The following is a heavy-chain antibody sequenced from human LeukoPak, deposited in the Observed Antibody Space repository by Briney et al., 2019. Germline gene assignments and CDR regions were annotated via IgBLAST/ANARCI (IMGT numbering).Heavy chain of an antibody. CDR2: IRSKAYGGTT. V-gene: IGHV3-49*04. CDR3: IRDQYCTGGTCYFDY. Sequence: GGSLRLSCTASGFPLGDYGMNWVRQAPRKGLEWVGCIRSKAYGGTTEYAASVKGRFTISRDDSKSIAYLQMNSLKTEDTAVYFCIRDQYCTGGTCYFDYWGQGTLVTVSS. D-gene: IGHD2-8*02. CDR1: GFPLGDYG. J-gene: IGHJ4*02.